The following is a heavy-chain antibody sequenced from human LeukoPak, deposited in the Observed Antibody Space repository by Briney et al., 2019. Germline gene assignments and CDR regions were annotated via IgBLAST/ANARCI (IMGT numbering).Heavy chain of an antibody. V-gene: IGHV4-34*01. CDR2: INHSGST. Sequence: PPETLSLTCAVYGGSFSGYYWSWIRQPPGKGLEWIGEINHSGSTNYNPSLKSRVTISVDTSKNQFSLKLSSVTAADTAVYYCAREGLVVVAATDWFDPWGQGTLVTVSS. CDR3: AREGLVVVAATDWFDP. J-gene: IGHJ5*02. D-gene: IGHD2-15*01. CDR1: GGSFSGYY.